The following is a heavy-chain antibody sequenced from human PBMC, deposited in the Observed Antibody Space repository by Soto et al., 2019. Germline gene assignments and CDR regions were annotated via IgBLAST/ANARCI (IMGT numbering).Heavy chain of an antibody. V-gene: IGHV4-4*07. CDR1: CGSISNYF. CDR3: ARGGPDFWSGPFDY. J-gene: IGHJ4*02. D-gene: IGHD3-3*01. CDR2: SDNSGST. Sequence: SETLSLTCTVSCGSISNYFCTWIRQPSCKGLEWIGRSDNSGSTNYNPSLKSRITMSADTSRNQFSLKLNSVTAADTAVYYCARGGPDFWSGPFDYWGQGALVTVSS.